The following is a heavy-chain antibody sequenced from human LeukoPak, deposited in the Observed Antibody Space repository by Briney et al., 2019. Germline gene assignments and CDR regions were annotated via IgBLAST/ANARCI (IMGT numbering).Heavy chain of an antibody. V-gene: IGHV3-23*01. Sequence: GGSLRLSCAASGFTFSSFVVSWVRQAPGKGLERVSSISGDSERTYYADSVKGRFTISRDNSKNTLYLQMNSLRAEDTAVYYCAKEGVAVTSRGAYFDYWGQGTLVTVSS. CDR3: AKEGVAVTSRGAYFDY. CDR1: GFTFSSFV. J-gene: IGHJ4*02. CDR2: ISGDSERT. D-gene: IGHD4-17*01.